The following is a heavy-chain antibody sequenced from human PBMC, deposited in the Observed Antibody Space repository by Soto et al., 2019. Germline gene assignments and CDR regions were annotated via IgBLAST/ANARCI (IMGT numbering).Heavy chain of an antibody. CDR2: ISAYNGNT. V-gene: IGHV1-18*04. CDR1: GYTFTSYG. CDR3: ARDFFWGYYDSSGYLSGRTGDHYYYGMDV. D-gene: IGHD3-22*01. Sequence: ASVKVSCKASGYTFTSYGISWVRQAPGQGLEWMGWISAYNGNTNNAQKLQGRVTMTTDTSTSTAYMELRSLRSDDTAVYYCARDFFWGYYDSSGYLSGRTGDHYYYGMDVWGQGTTVTVSS. J-gene: IGHJ6*02.